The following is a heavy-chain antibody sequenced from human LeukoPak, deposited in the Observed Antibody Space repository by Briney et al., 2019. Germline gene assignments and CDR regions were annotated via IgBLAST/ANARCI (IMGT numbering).Heavy chain of an antibody. J-gene: IGHJ4*02. D-gene: IGHD3-10*01. V-gene: IGHV3-23*01. CDR1: GFTFSSYA. Sequence: GGSLRRSCAASGFTFSSYAMSWVRQAPGKGLEWVSAISGSGGSTYYADSVKGRFTISRDNSKNTLYLQMNSLRAEDTAVYYCAKTHYGSGNFDYWGQGTLVTVSS. CDR2: ISGSGGST. CDR3: AKTHYGSGNFDY.